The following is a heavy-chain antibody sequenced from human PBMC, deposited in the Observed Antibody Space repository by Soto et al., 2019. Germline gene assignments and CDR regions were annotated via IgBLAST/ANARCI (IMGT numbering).Heavy chain of an antibody. J-gene: IGHJ4*02. CDR1: GGSISSYY. CDR2: IYYSGST. V-gene: IGHV4-59*01. D-gene: IGHD1-1*01. CDR3: ARLATRYYFDP. Sequence: PSETLSLTCTVSGGSISSYYWSWIRQPPGKGLEWIGYIYYSGSTNYNPSLKSRVTISVDTSKNQFSLKMSSVTAADTAVYYCARLATRYYFDPWGQGTLVTVSS.